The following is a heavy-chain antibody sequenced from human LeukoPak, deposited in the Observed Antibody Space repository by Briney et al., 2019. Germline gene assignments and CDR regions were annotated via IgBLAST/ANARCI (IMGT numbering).Heavy chain of an antibody. CDR1: GFIFSWYT. CDR2: ISWNSGSI. CDR3: AKAKDPYGSAYDY. J-gene: IGHJ4*02. V-gene: IGHV3-9*01. D-gene: IGHD3-16*01. Sequence: GGSLRLSCAASGFIFSWYTMKWVRRAPGKGLEWVSGISWNSGSIGYADSVKGRFTISKDNAKNSLYLQMNSLRAEDTALYYCAKAKDPYGSAYDYWGQGTLVTVSS.